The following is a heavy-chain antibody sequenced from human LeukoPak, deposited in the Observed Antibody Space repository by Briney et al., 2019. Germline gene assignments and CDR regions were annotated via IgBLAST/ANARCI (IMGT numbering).Heavy chain of an antibody. Sequence: SQTLSRTCALSGDNVSSKSAAWNWIRQSPSRGREWLGRTYYRSKWSSGYAESVKSRLTISPDISKNQFSLQLRSVTPEDTAMYYCARSQTGGTFDYWGQGALLTVSS. J-gene: IGHJ4*02. CDR1: GDNVSSKSAA. D-gene: IGHD1/OR15-1a*01. CDR3: ARSQTGGTFDY. CDR2: TYYRSKWSS. V-gene: IGHV6-1*01.